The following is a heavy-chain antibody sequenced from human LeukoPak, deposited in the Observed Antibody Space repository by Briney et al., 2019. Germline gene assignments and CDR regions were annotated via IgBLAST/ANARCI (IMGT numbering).Heavy chain of an antibody. J-gene: IGHJ4*02. D-gene: IGHD6-25*01. CDR1: GGSISSYY. CDR2: IYYSGST. Sequence: SETLSLTCTVSGGSISSYYWSWIRQPPGKGLEWIGYIYYSGSTNYNPSLKSRVTISVDTSKNQFSLKLSSVTAADTAVYYCARDKRFSFDYWGQGTLVTVSS. CDR3: ARDKRFSFDY. V-gene: IGHV4-59*01.